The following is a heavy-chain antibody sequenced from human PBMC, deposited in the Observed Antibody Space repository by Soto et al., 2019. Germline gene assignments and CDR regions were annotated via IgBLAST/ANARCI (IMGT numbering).Heavy chain of an antibody. V-gene: IGHV3-33*01. CDR2: IWPDGSEK. Sequence: QVQLVESGGGVVQPGRSLRLSCAASGFTFNSYGIHWVRQAPGKGLEWVAVIWPDGSEKYYGDSVKGRFTISRDNSKNTLHLQMNSLRAEDTAVYYCATAASMRALDYLHVWGQGTLVTVSS. CDR3: ATAASMRALDYLHV. CDR1: GFTFNSYG. D-gene: IGHD3-16*01. J-gene: IGHJ3*01.